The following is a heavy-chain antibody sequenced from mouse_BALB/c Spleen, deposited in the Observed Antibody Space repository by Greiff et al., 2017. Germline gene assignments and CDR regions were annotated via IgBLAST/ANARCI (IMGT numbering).Heavy chain of an antibody. D-gene: IGHD1-2*01. CDR1: GFNIKDTY. V-gene: IGHV14-3*02. CDR3: ARDYGQRTFAY. CDR2: IDPANGNT. Sequence: EVMLVESGAELVKPGASVKLSCTASGFNIKDTYMHWVKQRPEQGLEWIGRIDPANGNTKYDPKFQGKATITADTSSNTAYLQLSSLTSEDTAVYYCARDYGQRTFAYWGQGTLVTVSA. J-gene: IGHJ3*01.